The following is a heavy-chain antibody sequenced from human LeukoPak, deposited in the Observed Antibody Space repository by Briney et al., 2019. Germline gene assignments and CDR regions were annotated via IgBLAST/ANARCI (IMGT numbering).Heavy chain of an antibody. J-gene: IGHJ4*02. CDR2: IKQDGSEK. D-gene: IGHD2-2*01. CDR3: ARALGYCSSTSCYPFDY. CDR1: GFTFSSYW. V-gene: IGHV3-7*01. Sequence: GGSLRLSCAASGFTFSSYWMSWVRQAPGKGLEWVANIKQDGSEKYYVDSVKGRFTISRDNAKNSLYLQMNSLRAEDTAVYYCARALGYCSSTSCYPFDYWGQGTLVTVSS.